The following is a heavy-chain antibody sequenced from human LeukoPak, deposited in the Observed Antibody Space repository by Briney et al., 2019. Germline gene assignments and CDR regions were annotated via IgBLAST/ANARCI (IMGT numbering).Heavy chain of an antibody. CDR1: GGSISSGGYY. D-gene: IGHD5-18*01. CDR2: MSYRGST. V-gene: IGHV4-61*08. Sequence: SETLSLTCTVSGGSISSGGYYCSWIRQPPGKGLEWIGHMSYRGSTYFNPSLRSRVTMSLDTSKNQFSLKLSSVTAADTAVYYCARDPGDGGYSYGESDAFDIWGQGTMVTVSS. CDR3: ARDPGDGGYSYGESDAFDI. J-gene: IGHJ3*02.